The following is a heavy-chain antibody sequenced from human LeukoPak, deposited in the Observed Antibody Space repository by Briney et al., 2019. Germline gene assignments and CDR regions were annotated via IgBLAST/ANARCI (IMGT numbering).Heavy chain of an antibody. CDR2: ITSGSSYI. CDR1: GFTFSSYN. Sequence: GGSLRLSCAASGFTFSSYNMNWVRQAPGKGLEWVSSITSGSSYIYYADSVKGRFTISRDNAKNSLYLQMNSLRAEDTAVYYCAKVSFVWEYGSGSYFDYWGQGTLVTVSS. J-gene: IGHJ4*02. CDR3: AKVSFVWEYGSGSYFDY. D-gene: IGHD3-10*01. V-gene: IGHV3-21*01.